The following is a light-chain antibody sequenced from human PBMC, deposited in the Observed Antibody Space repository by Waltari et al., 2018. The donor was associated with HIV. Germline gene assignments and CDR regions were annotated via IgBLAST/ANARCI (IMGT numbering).Light chain of an antibody. V-gene: IGLV4-69*01. Sequence: QLVLTQSPSASASLGASVKLTCTLSSGHSRYDLAWHQQQPEKGPRYLMKVNSDGSHNKGDGLPVRFSGSSSGAERYLTISSLQSDDEADYYCQTWENGPKVFGGGTKLTVV. CDR3: QTWENGPKV. CDR1: SGHSRYD. J-gene: IGLJ3*02. CDR2: VNSDGSH.